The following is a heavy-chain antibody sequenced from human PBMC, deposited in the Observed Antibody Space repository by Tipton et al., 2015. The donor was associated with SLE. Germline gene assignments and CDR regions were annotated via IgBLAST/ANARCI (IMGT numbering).Heavy chain of an antibody. CDR1: GFTFSSYG. Sequence: SLRLSCAASGFTFSSYGMHWVRHAPGKGLEWVAFIRYDGSNKYYADSVKGRFTISRDNAKNSLYLQMNSLRAEDTALYYCAKDIDSSSSLNDAFDIWGQGTRVTVSS. CDR3: AKDIDSSSSLNDAFDI. D-gene: IGHD6-6*01. V-gene: IGHV3-30*02. CDR2: IRYDGSNK. J-gene: IGHJ3*02.